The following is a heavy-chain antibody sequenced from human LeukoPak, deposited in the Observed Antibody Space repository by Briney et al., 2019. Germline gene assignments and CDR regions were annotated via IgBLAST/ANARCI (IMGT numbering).Heavy chain of an antibody. Sequence: GSSVKVSCKASGGTFSSYAISWVRQAPGQGLEWMGRIIPILGIANYAQKFQGRVTITADKSTSTAYMELSSLRSEDAAVYYCARDGPLYCSSTSCQRAYYYYGMDVWGQGTTVTVSS. J-gene: IGHJ6*02. D-gene: IGHD2-2*01. CDR1: GGTFSSYA. CDR3: ARDGPLYCSSTSCQRAYYYYGMDV. CDR2: IIPILGIA. V-gene: IGHV1-69*04.